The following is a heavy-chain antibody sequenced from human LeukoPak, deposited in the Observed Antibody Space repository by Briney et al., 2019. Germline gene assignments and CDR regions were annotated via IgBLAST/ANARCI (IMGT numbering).Heavy chain of an antibody. D-gene: IGHD2-2*02. CDR2: ISYDGSNK. Sequence: PGGSLRLSCAASGFTFSSYAMHWVRQAPGKGLEWVAVISYDGSNKYYADSVKGRFTISRDNSKNTLYLQMNSLRAEDTAVYYCARDRLTYCSSTSCYTISHYGMDVWGQGTTVTVSS. J-gene: IGHJ6*02. CDR1: GFTFSSYA. V-gene: IGHV3-30*04. CDR3: ARDRLTYCSSTSCYTISHYGMDV.